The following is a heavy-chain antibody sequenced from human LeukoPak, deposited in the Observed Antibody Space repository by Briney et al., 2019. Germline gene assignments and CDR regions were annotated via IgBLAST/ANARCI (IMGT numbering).Heavy chain of an antibody. J-gene: IGHJ4*02. V-gene: IGHV3-30*18. CDR1: GFSFSSYG. CDR3: AKGRYTYGTEYFDY. CDR2: ISYDGSNK. D-gene: IGHD5-18*01. Sequence: PGRSLRLSCAASGFSFSSYGMHWVRQAPGKGREWVALISYDGSNKYYADSVKGRFTISRDNSKNTLYLQMNSLRAEDPAVYYCAKGRYTYGTEYFDYWGQGTLVTVSS.